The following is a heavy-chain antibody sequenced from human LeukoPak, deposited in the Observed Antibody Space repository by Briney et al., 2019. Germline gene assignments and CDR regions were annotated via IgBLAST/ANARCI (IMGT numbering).Heavy chain of an antibody. Sequence: GGSLRLSCAGSGFTLLHYTMSWVRQAPGKGPEWVSSISGDNSFLYYEDSLRGRFTISRDNAENSVFLQMVSLRAEDTAMYYCVRSGYIWGGPYFFDFWGQGTLVSVSS. D-gene: IGHD3-16*01. CDR3: VRSGYIWGGPYFFDF. CDR1: GFTLLHYT. J-gene: IGHJ4*02. CDR2: ISGDNSFL. V-gene: IGHV3-21*01.